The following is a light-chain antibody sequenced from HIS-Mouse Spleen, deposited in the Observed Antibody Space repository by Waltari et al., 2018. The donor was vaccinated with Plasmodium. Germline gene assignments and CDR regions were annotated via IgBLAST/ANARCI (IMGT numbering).Light chain of an antibody. V-gene: IGLV2-23*01. J-gene: IGLJ3*02. CDR2: EGS. Sequence: SALTQPASVSGSPGQSITISCTGTSSDVGSYNLVSWYQQHPGKAPKLMIYEGSKRPSGVSNRFSGSESGNTASLTISGLQAEDEADYYCCSYAGSSTVFGGGTKLTVL. CDR3: CSYAGSSTV. CDR1: SSDVGSYNL.